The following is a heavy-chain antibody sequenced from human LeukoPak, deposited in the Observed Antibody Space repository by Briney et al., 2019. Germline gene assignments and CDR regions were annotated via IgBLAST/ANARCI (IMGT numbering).Heavy chain of an antibody. CDR3: ARGRTKVVAAAAKNDY. D-gene: IGHD6-25*01. V-gene: IGHV4-4*02. CDR2: IYHSGSP. CDR1: GGSISSNNW. Sequence: PSETLSLTCAVSGGSISSNNWWGWVRQPPGKGLEWIGEIYHSGSPNYNPSLKSRVTISVDKSRNHFSLNLSSVTAADTAVYYCARGRTKVVAAAAKNDYWGQGTLVTVSS. J-gene: IGHJ4*02.